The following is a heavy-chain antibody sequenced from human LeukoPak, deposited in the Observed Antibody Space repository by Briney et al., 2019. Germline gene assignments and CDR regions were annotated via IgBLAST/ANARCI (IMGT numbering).Heavy chain of an antibody. D-gene: IGHD5-18*01. CDR3: ARDEGIQLWFGYFDY. J-gene: IGHJ4*02. Sequence: ASVKVSCKASGYISTSYYIHWVRQAPGQGLEWMGIINPSGGSTSYAQKFQGRVTMTRDTSTSTVYMELSSLRSEDTAVYYCARDEGIQLWFGYFDYWGQGTLVTVSS. CDR2: INPSGGST. V-gene: IGHV1-46*01. CDR1: GYISTSYY.